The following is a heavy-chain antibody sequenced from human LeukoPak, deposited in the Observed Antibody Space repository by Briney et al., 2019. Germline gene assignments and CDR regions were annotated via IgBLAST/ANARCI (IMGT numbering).Heavy chain of an antibody. D-gene: IGHD7-27*01. J-gene: IGHJ4*02. V-gene: IGHV3-23*01. Sequence: PGGSLRLSCAASGFTFRLYSMTWVRQGPGKGLEWVSTVSGNGATTYYADSVKGRFTISKDSSTSTLYLQMSSLRAEDTAVYYCADRGLGYWGQGALVTVSS. CDR1: GFTFRLYS. CDR3: ADRGLGY. CDR2: VSGNGATT.